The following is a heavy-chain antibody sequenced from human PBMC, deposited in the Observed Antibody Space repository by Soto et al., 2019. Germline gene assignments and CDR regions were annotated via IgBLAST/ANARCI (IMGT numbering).Heavy chain of an antibody. Sequence: WASVKVSCKASGDTFTSYYMHWVRQAPGQGLEWMGIINPSGGSTSYAQKFQGRVTMTRDTSTSTVYMELSSLRSEDTAVYYCARDPVEYSGYDFSKNWFVPWGQGTLVTVSS. V-gene: IGHV1-46*01. CDR2: INPSGGST. J-gene: IGHJ5*02. D-gene: IGHD5-12*01. CDR1: GDTFTSYY. CDR3: ARDPVEYSGYDFSKNWFVP.